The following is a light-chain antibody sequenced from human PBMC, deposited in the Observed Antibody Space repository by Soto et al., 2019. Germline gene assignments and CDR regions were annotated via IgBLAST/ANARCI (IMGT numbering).Light chain of an antibody. J-gene: IGKJ2*02. V-gene: IGKV1-5*01. CDR3: QQYNSYSPWT. CDR2: DAS. CDR1: QSISSW. Sequence: DIQMTQSPSTLSASVGDRVTITCRASQSISSWLAWYQQKPGKAPKLLIYDASSLESGVPSRFSGSGSGTEFTLTISSLQPDDFATYYCQQYNSYSPWTFVQGTKLEIK.